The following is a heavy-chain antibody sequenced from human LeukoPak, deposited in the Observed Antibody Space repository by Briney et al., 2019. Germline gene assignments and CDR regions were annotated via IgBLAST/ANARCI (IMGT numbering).Heavy chain of an antibody. J-gene: IGHJ6*03. V-gene: IGHV1-18*01. CDR1: GYTFTSYG. CDR2: ISAYNGNT. CDR3: ARDQLAGHFSSGYYYYYMDV. D-gene: IGHD2-15*01. Sequence: ASVKVSCKASGYTFTSYGISWVRQAPGQGREWMGWISAYNGNTNYSQKLQGRVTMTTDTSTSTAYMALRSLSCEDTAVYYCARDQLAGHFSSGYYYYYMDVWGKGTTVTVSS.